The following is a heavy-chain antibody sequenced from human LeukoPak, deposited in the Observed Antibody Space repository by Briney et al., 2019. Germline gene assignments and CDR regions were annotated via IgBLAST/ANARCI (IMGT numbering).Heavy chain of an antibody. CDR2: ISYDGSNK. Sequence: PGGSLRLSCAASGFTFSSYAMHWVRQAPGKGLEWVAVISYDGSNKYYADPVKGRFTISRDNSKNTLYLQMNSLRAEDTAVYYCARDYRGVMDYWGQGTLVTVSS. CDR3: ARDYRGVMDY. V-gene: IGHV3-30*04. CDR1: GFTFSSYA. D-gene: IGHD3-10*01. J-gene: IGHJ4*02.